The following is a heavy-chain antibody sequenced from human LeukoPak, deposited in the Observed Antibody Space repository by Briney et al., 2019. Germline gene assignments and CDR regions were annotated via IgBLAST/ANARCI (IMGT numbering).Heavy chain of an antibody. CDR2: ISSGSAYI. J-gene: IGHJ4*02. Sequence: GGSLRLSCAASGFTFSNYVINWVRQAPGKGLEWVSSISSGSAYIYCADLVKGRFTISRDNANSSLYLQMSSLRDEDTAVYYCARGSSSGLKSYYFDYWGQGTLVTVSS. V-gene: IGHV3-21*01. CDR1: GFTFSNYV. CDR3: ARGSSSGLKSYYFDY. D-gene: IGHD6-13*01.